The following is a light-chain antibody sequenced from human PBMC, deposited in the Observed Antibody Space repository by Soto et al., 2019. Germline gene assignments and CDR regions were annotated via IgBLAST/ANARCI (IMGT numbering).Light chain of an antibody. CDR2: EVT. CDR3: SSYAGSNNPYV. CDR1: SSDVGGYNY. V-gene: IGLV2-8*01. J-gene: IGLJ1*01. Sequence: QSALTQPPSASGSPGQSVTISCTGTSSDVGGYNYVSWYQQHPGKAPKLMIYEVTKRPSGVPDRFSGSKSGNTASPTVSGLQAGDEGDYCCSSYAGSNNPYVFGTGTKVTVL.